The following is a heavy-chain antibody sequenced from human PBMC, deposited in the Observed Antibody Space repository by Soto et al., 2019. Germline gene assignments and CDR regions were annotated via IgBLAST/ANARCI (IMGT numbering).Heavy chain of an antibody. CDR1: GGSFSGYY. V-gene: IGHV4-34*01. Sequence: QVQLQQWGAGLLKPSETLSLTCAVYGGSFSGYYWSWICQPPGKGLEWIGEINHSGSTNYNPSLKSRVTISVDTSKNQFSLKLSSVTAADTAVYYCARRGYIVVVGGWFDPWGQGTLVTVSS. J-gene: IGHJ5*02. CDR3: ARRGYIVVVGGWFDP. CDR2: INHSGST. D-gene: IGHD2-2*01.